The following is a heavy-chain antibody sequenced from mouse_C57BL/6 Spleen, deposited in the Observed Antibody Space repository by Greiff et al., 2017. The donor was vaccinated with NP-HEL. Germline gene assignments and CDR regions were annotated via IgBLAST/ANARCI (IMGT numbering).Heavy chain of an antibody. CDR1: GYTFTSYW. V-gene: IGHV1-64*01. CDR3: ARCALITTVVLDY. CDR2: IHPNSGST. D-gene: IGHD1-1*01. J-gene: IGHJ2*01. Sequence: QVQLQQPGAELVKPGASVKLSCKASGYTFTSYWMHWVKQRPGQGLEWIGMIHPNSGSTNYNEKFKSKATLTVDNSSSTAYMQLSSLTSEDSAVYYCARCALITTVVLDYWGQGTTLTVSS.